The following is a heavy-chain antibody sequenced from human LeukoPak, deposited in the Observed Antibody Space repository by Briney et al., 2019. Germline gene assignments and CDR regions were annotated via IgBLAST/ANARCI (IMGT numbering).Heavy chain of an antibody. CDR2: ITSSGYTI. CDR3: ARGRKLELRY. D-gene: IGHD1-7*01. V-gene: IGHV3-11*01. CDR1: GVTFSSYA. J-gene: IGHJ4*02. Sequence: GGSLRLSCAASGVTFSSYAMSWIRQAPGKGLEWVSYITSSGYTIYYADSVKGRFTISRDNAKNSLYLQMNSLRAEDTAVYYCARGRKLELRYWGQGTLVTVSS.